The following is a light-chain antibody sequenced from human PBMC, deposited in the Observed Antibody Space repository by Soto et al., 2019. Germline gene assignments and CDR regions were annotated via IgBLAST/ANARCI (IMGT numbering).Light chain of an antibody. J-gene: IGLJ7*01. CDR2: EVT. Sequence: QSALTQPASVSGSPGQSITISCTGTSTDVGGYNYVSWYQQYPGKAPKLMIYEVTNRPSGVSNRFSGSKSGNTASLTISGLQAEDEADYYCSSYTTSHVVFGGGTQLTVL. CDR3: SSYTTSHVV. V-gene: IGLV2-14*01. CDR1: STDVGGYNY.